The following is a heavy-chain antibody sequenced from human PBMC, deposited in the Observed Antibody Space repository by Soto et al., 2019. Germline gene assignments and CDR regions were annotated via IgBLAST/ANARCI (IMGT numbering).Heavy chain of an antibody. V-gene: IGHV1-58*01. CDR2: IVVGSGNT. CDR1: GFTFTSSA. J-gene: IGHJ6*02. CDR3: ALIAHGKDAYYYDGMDV. Sequence: SVKVSCKASGFTFTSSAVQWVRQARGQSLEWIGWIVVGSGNTNYAQKFQERVTITRDMSTSTAYMELSSLRSEDTAVYYCALIAHGKDAYYYDGMDVWGQGTTVTVSS. D-gene: IGHD3-22*01.